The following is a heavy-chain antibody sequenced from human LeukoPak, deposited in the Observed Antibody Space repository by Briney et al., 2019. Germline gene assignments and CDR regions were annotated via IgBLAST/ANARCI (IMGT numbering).Heavy chain of an antibody. D-gene: IGHD2-15*01. CDR3: ASYRIGYCSGYTCDASWFDS. CDR2: IKEDGSEK. CDR1: GFAFSSNW. Sequence: PGGSLRLSCAASGFAFSSNWMSWVRQAPGKWLEWVAHIKEDGSEKYYVDAVKGRFTISRDNAKNTLYLQMNNLIDEDTAVYYCASYRIGYCSGYTCDASWFDSWGQGTLVAVSS. V-gene: IGHV3-7*01. J-gene: IGHJ5*01.